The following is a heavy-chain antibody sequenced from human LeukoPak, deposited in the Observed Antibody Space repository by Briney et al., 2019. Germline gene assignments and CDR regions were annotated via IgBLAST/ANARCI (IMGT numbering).Heavy chain of an antibody. J-gene: IGHJ4*02. Sequence: SCKASGYTFTSYYMHWVRQAPGKGLEWVAVISYDGSNKYYADSVKGRFTISRDNSKNTLYLQMNSLRAEDTAVYYCARNARLIAAAGEPIDYWGQGTLVTVSS. D-gene: IGHD6-13*01. CDR1: GYTFTSYY. CDR2: ISYDGSNK. V-gene: IGHV3-30-3*01. CDR3: ARNARLIAAAGEPIDY.